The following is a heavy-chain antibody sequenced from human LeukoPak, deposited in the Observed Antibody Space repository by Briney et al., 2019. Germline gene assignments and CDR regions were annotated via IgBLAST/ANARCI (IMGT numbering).Heavy chain of an antibody. CDR3: ARDRIAARPYYFDY. J-gene: IGHJ4*02. D-gene: IGHD6-6*01. V-gene: IGHV3-7*01. CDR2: IKQDGSEK. Sequence: GGSLRLSCEASGFTFSSYWMSWVRQAPGKGLEWVANIKQDGSEKYYVDSVKGRFTISRDNAKNSLYLQMNSLRAEDTAVYYCARDRIAARPYYFDYWGQGTLVTVSS. CDR1: GFTFSSYW.